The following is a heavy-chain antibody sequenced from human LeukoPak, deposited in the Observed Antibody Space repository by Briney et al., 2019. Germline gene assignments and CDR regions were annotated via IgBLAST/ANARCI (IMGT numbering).Heavy chain of an antibody. D-gene: IGHD1-26*01. J-gene: IGHJ4*02. Sequence: SETLSLTCTVSGGSISSYYWSWIRQPPGKGLEWIGYIYYSGSTKYKPSLKSRVTISVDTSRTQFSLKLSSMTAADTAVYYCAGGHYPLEYWGQGTLVTVSS. CDR1: GGSISSYY. CDR2: IYYSGST. V-gene: IGHV4-59*01. CDR3: AGGHYPLEY.